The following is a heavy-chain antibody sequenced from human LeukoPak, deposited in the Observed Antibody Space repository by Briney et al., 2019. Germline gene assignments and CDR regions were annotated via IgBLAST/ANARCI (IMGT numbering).Heavy chain of an antibody. V-gene: IGHV3-23*01. D-gene: IGHD3-3*01. CDR2: ISGVGGST. CDR3: AKDATSGYYDFWSGYYTGGILDY. CDR1: GFTFSSYA. Sequence: GGSLRLSCAASGFTFSSYAMSWVRKAPGKGLEWASAISGVGGSTYYADSVKGRFTISRDNSKNTLYLQMNSLRAEDTAVYYCAKDATSGYYDFWSGYYTGGILDYWGQGTLVTVSS. J-gene: IGHJ4*02.